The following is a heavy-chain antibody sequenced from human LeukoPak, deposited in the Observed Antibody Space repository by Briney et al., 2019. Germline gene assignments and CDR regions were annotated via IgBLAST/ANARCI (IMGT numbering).Heavy chain of an antibody. Sequence: SETLSLTCTVSGGSISSYYWGWIRQPPGKGLEWIGSIYYSGSTYYNPSLKSRVTISVDTSKNQFSLKLSSVTAADTAVYYCARHPSTSCGGDCYPFDYWGQGTLVTVSS. CDR3: ARHPSTSCGGDCYPFDY. J-gene: IGHJ4*02. CDR2: IYYSGST. CDR1: GGSISSYY. D-gene: IGHD2-21*01. V-gene: IGHV4-39*01.